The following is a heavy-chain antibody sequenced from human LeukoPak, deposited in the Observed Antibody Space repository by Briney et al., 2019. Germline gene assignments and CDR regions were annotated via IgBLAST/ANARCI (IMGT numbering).Heavy chain of an antibody. D-gene: IGHD5-18*01. CDR3: AKRGVWGTAMAHYYFDY. J-gene: IGHJ4*02. V-gene: IGHV3-7*03. CDR2: IKPDGSEK. CDR1: GFTFSDYW. Sequence: GGSLRLSCAASGFTFSDYWMTWVRQAPGKGLEWVANIKPDGSEKYYVDSVKGRFTISRDNAKNSLYLQMNSLRAEDTAVYYCAKRGVWGTAMAHYYFDYWGQGTLVTVSS.